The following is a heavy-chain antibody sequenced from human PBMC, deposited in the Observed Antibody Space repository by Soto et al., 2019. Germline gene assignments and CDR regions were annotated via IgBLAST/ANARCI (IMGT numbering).Heavy chain of an antibody. CDR2: INHSGST. Sequence: SETLCLTCAVYGGSFSGYYWSWIRQPPGKGLEWIGEINHSGSTNYNPSLKSRVTISVDTSKNQFSLKLSSVTAADTAVYYCARGVGYDFWSGSTQPKYFDYWGQGTLVTVSS. CDR1: GGSFSGYY. V-gene: IGHV4-34*01. D-gene: IGHD3-3*01. J-gene: IGHJ4*02. CDR3: ARGVGYDFWSGSTQPKYFDY.